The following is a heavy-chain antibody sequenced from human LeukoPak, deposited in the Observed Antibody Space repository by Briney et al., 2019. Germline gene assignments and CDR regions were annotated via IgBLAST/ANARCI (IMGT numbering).Heavy chain of an antibody. CDR2: INTNTGNP. CDR1: GYTFTSYA. V-gene: IGHV7-4-1*02. CDR3: ARDGDDTYYYDSGAYYPLDY. J-gene: IGHJ4*02. Sequence: ASVKVSCKASGYTFTSYAMNWVRQAPGQGLEWMGWINTNTGNPTYAQGFTGRFVFSLDTSVSTAYLQISSLKAEDTAVYYCARDGDDTYYYDSGAYYPLDYWGQGTLVTVSS. D-gene: IGHD3-22*01.